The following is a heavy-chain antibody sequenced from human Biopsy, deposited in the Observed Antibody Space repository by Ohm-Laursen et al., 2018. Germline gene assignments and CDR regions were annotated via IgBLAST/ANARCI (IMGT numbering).Heavy chain of an antibody. CDR2: VYYSGTT. CDR1: GGSISSGFYY. Sequence: SETLSLTCTVSGGSISSGFYYWSWIRQPPGKGLEWIGHVYYSGTTNYNPSLKSRVTISVDTSKKQFSLRLRSVTPADTAVYYCARDSPSYADYPFDYWGQGTLVTVSS. D-gene: IGHD4-17*01. V-gene: IGHV4-61*01. J-gene: IGHJ4*02. CDR3: ARDSPSYADYPFDY.